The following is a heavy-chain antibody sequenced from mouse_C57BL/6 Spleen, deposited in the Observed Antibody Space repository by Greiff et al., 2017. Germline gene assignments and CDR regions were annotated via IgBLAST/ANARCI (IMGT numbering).Heavy chain of an antibody. V-gene: IGHV1-76*01. J-gene: IGHJ3*01. CDR3: AREGDYYGSSYGFAY. CDR2: IYPGSGNT. CDR1: GYTFTDYY. Sequence: QVQLQQSGAELVRPGASVKLSCKASGYTFTDYYINWVKQRPGQGLEWIARIYPGSGNTYYNEKFKGKATLTAEKSSSTAYMQLSSLTSEDSAVYFCAREGDYYGSSYGFAYWGQGTLVTVSA. D-gene: IGHD1-1*01.